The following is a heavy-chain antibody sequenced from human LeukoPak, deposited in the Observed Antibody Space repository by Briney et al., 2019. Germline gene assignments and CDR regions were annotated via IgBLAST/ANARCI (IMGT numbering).Heavy chain of an antibody. CDR3: ARNRSIAVTGIGRPNAFDI. CDR2: VYYSGST. Sequence: SETLSLTCTVSGGSISSSSNYWGWIRQSPGKGLEWIVSVYYSGSTYYNPSVKSRVTISVNTSKNQFSLNLSSVTAADTAVYFCARNRSIAVTGIGRPNAFDIWGQGTMVTVAS. D-gene: IGHD6-19*01. CDR1: GGSISSSSNY. J-gene: IGHJ3*02. V-gene: IGHV4-39*01.